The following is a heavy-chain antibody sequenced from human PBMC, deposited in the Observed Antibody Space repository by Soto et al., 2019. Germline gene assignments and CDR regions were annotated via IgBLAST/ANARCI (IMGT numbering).Heavy chain of an antibody. CDR2: ISYDGSNK. V-gene: IGHV3-30-3*01. CDR3: ARDDYSNYGAFDI. J-gene: IGHJ3*02. CDR1: GFTFSSYA. D-gene: IGHD4-4*01. Sequence: HPGGSLRLSCAASGFTFSSYAMHWVRQAPGKGLEWVAVISYDGSNKYYADSVKGRFTISRDNSKNTLYLQMNSLRAEDTAVYYCARDDYSNYGAFDIWGQGTMVTVSS.